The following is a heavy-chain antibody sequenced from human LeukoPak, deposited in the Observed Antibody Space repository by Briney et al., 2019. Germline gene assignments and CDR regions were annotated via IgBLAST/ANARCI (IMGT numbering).Heavy chain of an antibody. V-gene: IGHV1-69*01. Sequence: VASVKVSCKASGGTFSSYAISWVRQAPGQGLEWMGGIIPIFGTANYAQKFQGRVTITADESTSTAYMELSRLRSDDTAVYYCARDHRVRRLLEWLLDYWGQGTLVTVSS. CDR2: IIPIFGTA. J-gene: IGHJ4*02. CDR1: GGTFSSYA. CDR3: ARDHRVRRLLEWLLDY. D-gene: IGHD3-3*01.